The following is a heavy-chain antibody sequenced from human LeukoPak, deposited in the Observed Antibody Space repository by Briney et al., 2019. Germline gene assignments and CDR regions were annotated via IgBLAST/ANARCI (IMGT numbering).Heavy chain of an antibody. CDR1: GFTFSSYA. D-gene: IGHD5-12*01. CDR3: ARVSAWLRSPYFDY. V-gene: IGHV3-64*01. Sequence: GGSLRLSCAASGFTFSSYAMHWVRQAPGKGLEYVSAISSNGGSTYYANSVKGRFTISRDNSKNTLYLQMGSLRAEDMAVYYCARVSAWLRSPYFDYWGQGTLVIVSS. J-gene: IGHJ4*02. CDR2: ISSNGGST.